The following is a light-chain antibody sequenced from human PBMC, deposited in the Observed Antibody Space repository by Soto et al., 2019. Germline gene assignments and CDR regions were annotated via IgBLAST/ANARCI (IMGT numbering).Light chain of an antibody. CDR1: SSDVGAYDY. Sequence: QSVLTQPASVSGSPGQSIAISCTGTSSDVGAYDYVSWYQQHPGKAPKLMIYDVKYRPSGVSNRFSGSKSDNTASLTISGLQAEDEADYYCSSYTSSSSVIFGGGTKLTVL. J-gene: IGLJ2*01. V-gene: IGLV2-14*01. CDR3: SSYTSSSSVI. CDR2: DVK.